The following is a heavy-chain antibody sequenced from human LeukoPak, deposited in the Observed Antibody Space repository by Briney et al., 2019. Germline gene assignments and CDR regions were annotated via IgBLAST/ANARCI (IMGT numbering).Heavy chain of an antibody. CDR3: ARDRGSSGWTGWGMDV. Sequence: ASVKVSCKASGYTFTGYYMHWVRQAPGQGLEWMGWINPNSGGTNYAQKFQGWVTMTRDTSISTAYMELSRLRSDDTAVYYCARDRGSSGWTGWGMDVWGQGTTVTVSS. J-gene: IGHJ6*02. CDR2: INPNSGGT. D-gene: IGHD6-19*01. V-gene: IGHV1-2*04. CDR1: GYTFTGYY.